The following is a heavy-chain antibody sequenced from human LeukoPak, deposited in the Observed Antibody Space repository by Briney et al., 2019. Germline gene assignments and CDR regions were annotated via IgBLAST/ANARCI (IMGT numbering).Heavy chain of an antibody. CDR2: IIPIFGTA. Sequence: ASVKVSCKASGGTFISYAISWVRQAPGQGLEWMGGIIPIFGTANYAQKFQGRVTITADKSTSTAYMELSSLRSEDTAVYYCARGVKKIVVVVAATDAYYYMDVWGKGTTVTVSS. D-gene: IGHD2-15*01. CDR1: GGTFISYA. J-gene: IGHJ6*03. V-gene: IGHV1-69*06. CDR3: ARGVKKIVVVVAATDAYYYMDV.